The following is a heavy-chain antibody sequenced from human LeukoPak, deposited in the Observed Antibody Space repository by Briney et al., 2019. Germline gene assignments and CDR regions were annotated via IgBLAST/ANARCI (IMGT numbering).Heavy chain of an antibody. D-gene: IGHD6-6*01. CDR1: GGSISSYY. V-gene: IGHV4-4*07. Sequence: SETLSLTCTVSGGSISSYYWSWIRQPAGKGLEWIGRIYTSGSTNCNPSLKSRVTMSVDTSKNQFSLKLSSVTAADTAVYYCARVGGEQLTYYYYYYMDVWGKGTTVTVSS. CDR2: IYTSGST. CDR3: ARVGGEQLTYYYYYYMDV. J-gene: IGHJ6*03.